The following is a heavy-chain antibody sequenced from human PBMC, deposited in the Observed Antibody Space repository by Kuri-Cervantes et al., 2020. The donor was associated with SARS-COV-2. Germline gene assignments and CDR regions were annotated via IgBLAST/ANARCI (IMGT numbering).Heavy chain of an antibody. Sequence: GGSLRLSCAASGFTFSSYSMNWVRQAPGKGLERVSAISGSGGSTYYADSVKGRFTISRDNSKNTLYLQMNSLRAEDTTVYYCAKLGSRRHYEDWGQGTPVTVSS. V-gene: IGHV3-23*01. CDR3: AKLGSRRHYED. D-gene: IGHD4-17*01. CDR2: ISGSGGST. CDR1: GFTFSSYS. J-gene: IGHJ4*02.